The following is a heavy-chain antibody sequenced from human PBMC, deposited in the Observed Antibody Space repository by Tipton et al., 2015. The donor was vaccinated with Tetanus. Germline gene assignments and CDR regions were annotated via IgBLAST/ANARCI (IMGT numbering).Heavy chain of an antibody. CDR3: ARHQSGYFTPFDY. Sequence: TLSLTCTVSGDSISGGSYYWAWIRQPPGKWLEWIGSIYESGDTYYIPSLKSRVTISVDTSKNHCSLNRNSMTATDTAVYFCARHQSGYFTPFDYWGQGTLVTVSS. CDR1: GDSISGGSYY. J-gene: IGHJ4*02. V-gene: IGHV4-39*01. D-gene: IGHD3-3*01. CDR2: IYESGDT.